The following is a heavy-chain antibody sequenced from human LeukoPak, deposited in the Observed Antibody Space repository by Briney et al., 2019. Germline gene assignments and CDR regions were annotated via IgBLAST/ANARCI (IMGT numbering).Heavy chain of an antibody. J-gene: IGHJ4*02. CDR1: GFTFSSYA. V-gene: IGHV3-23*01. CDR3: AKEEGPGIAAAGGALY. Sequence: GGSLRLSCAASGFTFSSYAMSWVRQAPGKGLEWVSAISGRGGSTYYADSVKGRFTISRDNSKNTLYLQMNSLRAEDTAVYYCAKEEGPGIAAAGGALYWGQGTLVTVSS. CDR2: ISGRGGST. D-gene: IGHD6-13*01.